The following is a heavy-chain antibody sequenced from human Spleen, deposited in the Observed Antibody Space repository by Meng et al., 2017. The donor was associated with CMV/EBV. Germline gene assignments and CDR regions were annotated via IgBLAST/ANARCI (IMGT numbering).Heavy chain of an antibody. Sequence: GGSLRLSCAASGFTFSSYEMNWVRQAPGKGLEWVSYISNSGTTIYYADSVKGRFTISRDNAKNSLYLQMNSLRAEDTAVYYCARGAVRFLEWLPSPTYYYYGMDVWGQGTTVTVSS. CDR3: ARGAVRFLEWLPSPTYYYYGMDV. V-gene: IGHV3-48*03. CDR1: GFTFSSYE. D-gene: IGHD3-3*01. J-gene: IGHJ6*02. CDR2: ISNSGTTI.